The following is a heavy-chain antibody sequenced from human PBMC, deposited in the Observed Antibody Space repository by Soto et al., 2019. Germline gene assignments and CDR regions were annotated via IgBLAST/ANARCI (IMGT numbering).Heavy chain of an antibody. CDR3: AKGAISGWDY. J-gene: IGHJ4*02. Sequence: DVQLLESGGALVQPGGSLRITCAASGFTFSSYAMTWVRQAPGGGLEWVSAISDSGGRTYYADSVKGRFTISRDNSKNALYLQMNTVRADDTAVYYCAKGAISGWDYWGQGPLVTVSS. V-gene: IGHV3-23*01. D-gene: IGHD3-3*01. CDR1: GFTFSSYA. CDR2: ISDSGGRT.